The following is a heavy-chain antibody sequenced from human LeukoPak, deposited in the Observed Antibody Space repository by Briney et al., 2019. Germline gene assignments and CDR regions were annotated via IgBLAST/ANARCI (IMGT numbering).Heavy chain of an antibody. V-gene: IGHV3-30*04. J-gene: IGHJ6*02. CDR3: ARDWPLGERLLWRVDYYYGMDV. CDR2: ISYDGRKK. Sequence: PGGSLRLSCAASGFTFSSYAMHWVRQGQGKGLERVAVISYDGRKKYYADSVKGRFPISRDNSKIPLYLQMNSLRAEDTAVYYCARDWPLGERLLWRVDYYYGMDVWRQGTTVTVSS. D-gene: IGHD3-3*01. CDR1: GFTFSSYA.